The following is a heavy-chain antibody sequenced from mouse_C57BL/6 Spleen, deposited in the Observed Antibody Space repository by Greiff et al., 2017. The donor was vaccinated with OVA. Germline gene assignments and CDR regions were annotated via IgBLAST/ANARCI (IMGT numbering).Heavy chain of an antibody. Sequence: QVQLQQPGAELVKPGASVKMSCKASGYTFTSYWITWVKQRPGQGLEWIGDIYPGSGSTNYHEKFKSKATLTVDTSSSTAYMQLSSLTSEDSAVYYCARHYGSKGWFAYWGQGTLVTVSA. D-gene: IGHD1-1*01. CDR3: ARHYGSKGWFAY. V-gene: IGHV1-55*01. J-gene: IGHJ3*01. CDR1: GYTFTSYW. CDR2: IYPGSGST.